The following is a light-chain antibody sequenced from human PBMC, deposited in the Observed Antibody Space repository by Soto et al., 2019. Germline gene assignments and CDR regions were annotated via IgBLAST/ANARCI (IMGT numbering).Light chain of an antibody. V-gene: IGLV1-40*01. J-gene: IGLJ2*01. CDR1: SSNIGAGYD. Sequence: QSVLTQPPSVSGDPGQRVTISCTGSSSNIGAGYDVHWYQQLPGTAPKLLIYGNSNRPSGVPDRFSGSKSGTSASLAITGLQAEDEADYYCQSYDSSRVVFGGGTKLTVL. CDR2: GNS. CDR3: QSYDSSRVV.